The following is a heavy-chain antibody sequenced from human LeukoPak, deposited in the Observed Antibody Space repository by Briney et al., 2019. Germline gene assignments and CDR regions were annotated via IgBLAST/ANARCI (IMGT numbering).Heavy chain of an antibody. CDR3: ARHDCSSTSCYRMRSAFDI. D-gene: IGHD2-2*02. CDR1: GGSISSSSYY. J-gene: IGHJ3*02. V-gene: IGHV4-39*01. CDR2: IYYSGST. Sequence: SETLSLTCTVSGGSISSSSYYWGWIRQPPGKGLEWVGSIYYSGSTYYYPSLKSRVTMSVDTSKNQFSLKLSSVTAADTAVYYCARHDCSSTSCYRMRSAFDIWGQGTMVTVSS.